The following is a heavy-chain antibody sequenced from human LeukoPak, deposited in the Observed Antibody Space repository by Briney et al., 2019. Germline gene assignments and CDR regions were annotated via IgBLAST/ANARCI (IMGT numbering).Heavy chain of an antibody. D-gene: IGHD3-22*01. CDR2: INPSGVTT. J-gene: IGHJ4*02. Sequence: ASVKVSCKASGYTFTSYYMHWVRQAPGQGLEWMGVINPSGVTTNYAQKFQGRVTMTRDTSTSTVYMELRSLRSEDTAVYYCARGSTPSYYYDSSGHFDYWGQGTLVTVSS. V-gene: IGHV1-46*01. CDR1: GYTFTSYY. CDR3: ARGSTPSYYYDSSGHFDY.